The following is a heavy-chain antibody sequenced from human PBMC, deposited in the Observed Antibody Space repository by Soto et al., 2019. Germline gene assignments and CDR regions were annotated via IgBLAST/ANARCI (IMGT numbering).Heavy chain of an antibody. D-gene: IGHD2-21*02. J-gene: IGHJ4*02. V-gene: IGHV1-3*01. CDR2: INAGNGNT. Sequence: GASVKVSCKASGYTFTSYAMHWVRQAPGQRLEWMGWINAGNGNTKYSQKFQGRVTITRDTSASTAYMELSSLRSEDTAVYFCARSIVVGTALDYCGKGSLVTVSS. CDR3: ARSIVVGTALDY. CDR1: GYTFTSYA.